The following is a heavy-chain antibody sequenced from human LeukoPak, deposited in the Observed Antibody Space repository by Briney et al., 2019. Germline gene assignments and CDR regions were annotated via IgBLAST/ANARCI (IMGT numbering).Heavy chain of an antibody. J-gene: IGHJ4*02. Sequence: SETLSLTCAVYGGSFSGYYWSWIRQPPGKGLEWIGEINHSGGTNYNPSLKSRVTISVDTSKNQFSLKLSSVTAADTAVYYCARRAMVRGVTSDYWGQGTLVTVSS. CDR2: INHSGGT. D-gene: IGHD3-10*01. CDR1: GGSFSGYY. CDR3: ARRAMVRGVTSDY. V-gene: IGHV4-34*01.